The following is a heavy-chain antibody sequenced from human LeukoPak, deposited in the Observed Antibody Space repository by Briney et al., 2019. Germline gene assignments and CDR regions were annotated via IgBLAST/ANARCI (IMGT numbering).Heavy chain of an antibody. CDR3: AKDLSSAITSALFLDV. CDR1: GFTFDDYA. V-gene: IGHV3-9*01. Sequence: GGSLRLSCTVSGFTFDDYAMHWVRHTPGKGLEWVAVITWNRDNIGYGDSVKGRFTISRDNVKNVLYLQMNSLRPEDTALYYCAKDLSSAITSALFLDVWGQGTTV. CDR2: ITWNRDNI. J-gene: IGHJ6*02. D-gene: IGHD3-22*01.